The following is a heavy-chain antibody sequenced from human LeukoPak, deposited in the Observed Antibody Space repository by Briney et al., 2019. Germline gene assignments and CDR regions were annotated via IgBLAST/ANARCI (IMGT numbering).Heavy chain of an antibody. D-gene: IGHD5-18*01. V-gene: IGHV4-39*01. CDR1: GGSISSSSYY. Sequence: SETLSLTCTVSGGSISSSSYYWGWIRQPPGKGLEWIGSIYYSGSTYYNPSLKSRVTISVDTSKNQFSLKLSSVTAADTAVYYCARHEGYSYGFGNNWFDPWGQGTLVAVSS. J-gene: IGHJ5*02. CDR3: ARHEGYSYGFGNNWFDP. CDR2: IYYSGST.